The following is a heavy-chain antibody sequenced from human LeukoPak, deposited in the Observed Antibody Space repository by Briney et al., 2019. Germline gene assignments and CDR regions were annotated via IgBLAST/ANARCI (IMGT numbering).Heavy chain of an antibody. CDR3: AKAPGWPAGRSGSLLY. Sequence: SETLSLTCAVYGGSFSGDYWIWIRQTPEKGLEWIGEINHSGITNYNPSFKSRVAISVDTSKNQFSLKLSSVTVADTAIYYCAKAPGWPAGRSGSLLYWGQGTLVTVSS. CDR2: INHSGIT. J-gene: IGHJ4*02. V-gene: IGHV4-34*01. CDR1: GGSFSGDY. D-gene: IGHD1-26*01.